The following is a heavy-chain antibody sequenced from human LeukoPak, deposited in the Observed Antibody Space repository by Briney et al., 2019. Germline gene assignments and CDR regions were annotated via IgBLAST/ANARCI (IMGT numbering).Heavy chain of an antibody. CDR3: ARDRSRDGYNWLWSTNYYYYYMDV. CDR1: GFTFDDYG. Sequence: GGSLRLSCAASGFTFDDYGMSWVRQAPGKGLEWVSGINWNGGSTGYADSVKGRFTISRDNAKNSLYLQMNSLRAEDTALYYCARDRSRDGYNWLWSTNYYYYYMDVWGKGTTVTVSS. CDR2: INWNGGST. V-gene: IGHV3-20*04. D-gene: IGHD5-24*01. J-gene: IGHJ6*03.